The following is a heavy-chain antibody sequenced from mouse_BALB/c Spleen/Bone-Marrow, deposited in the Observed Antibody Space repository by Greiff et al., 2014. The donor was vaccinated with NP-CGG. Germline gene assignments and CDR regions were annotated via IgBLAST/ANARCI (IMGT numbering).Heavy chain of an antibody. CDR2: ISNGGGSI. CDR1: GFTFSSYT. J-gene: IGHJ3*01. Sequence: EVKLVESGGGLVQPGESLKLSCAASGFTFSSYTMSWVRQTPEKRLVWVAYISNGGGSIYYPDTVKGRFTISRDNDKNTLYLQMSSLKSEDTAMYYCASHYYDSSPFAYWGQGTLVTVSA. V-gene: IGHV5-12-2*01. D-gene: IGHD1-1*01. CDR3: ASHYYDSSPFAY.